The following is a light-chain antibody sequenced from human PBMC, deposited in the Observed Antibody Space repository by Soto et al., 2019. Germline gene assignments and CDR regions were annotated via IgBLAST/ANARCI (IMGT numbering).Light chain of an antibody. Sequence: IILTQSPGTLSLSPGDRATLSCRASQSVSSSYLAWYQQKPGQAPRLLIYVASSRSTGIPDRFSGSGSWTNFTLTISRLEPEDVAVYYCQQYGSSLTWTFGQGTKVEIK. CDR2: VAS. CDR1: QSVSSSY. CDR3: QQYGSSLTWT. V-gene: IGKV3-20*01. J-gene: IGKJ1*01.